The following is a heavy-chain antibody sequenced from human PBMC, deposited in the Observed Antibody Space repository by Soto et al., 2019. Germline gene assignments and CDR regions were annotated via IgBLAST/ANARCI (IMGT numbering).Heavy chain of an antibody. V-gene: IGHV3-7*01. D-gene: IGHD6-13*01. Sequence: LRLSCAASGFTFGYYWMSWVRQAPGKGLEWLATIKWDASEKKYVDSVKGRFTMSRDNSKNTLYLQMNSLRAEDTAVYYCARDLQQLVLGWFDPWGQGTLVTVSS. CDR1: GFTFGYYW. CDR2: IKWDASEK. J-gene: IGHJ5*02. CDR3: ARDLQQLVLGWFDP.